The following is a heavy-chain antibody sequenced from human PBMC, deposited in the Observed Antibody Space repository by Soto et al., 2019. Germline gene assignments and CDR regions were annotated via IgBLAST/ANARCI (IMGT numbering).Heavy chain of an antibody. CDR3: ATDSGSGSYSYNYFDP. Sequence: SETLSLTCTVSCGSISSYYWNWIRQPPGKGLEWIGYIYYSGSTNYNPSLKSRVTISIDTPKNQLSLKLNSVTAADTAVYYCATDSGSGSYSYNYFDPWGQGTLVTVSS. D-gene: IGHD3-10*01. V-gene: IGHV4-59*01. CDR2: IYYSGST. CDR1: CGSISSYY. J-gene: IGHJ5*02.